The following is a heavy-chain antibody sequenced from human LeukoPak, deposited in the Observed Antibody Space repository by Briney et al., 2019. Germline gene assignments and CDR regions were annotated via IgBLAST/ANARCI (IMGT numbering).Heavy chain of an antibody. CDR1: GFTFSSYA. J-gene: IGHJ6*02. V-gene: IGHV3-23*01. CDR3: AKSMVRGVTKGLYGMDV. D-gene: IGHD3-10*01. CDR2: ISGSGGST. Sequence: PGGSLRLSCAASGFTFSSYAMSWVRQAPGKGLEWVSAISGSGGSTYYADSVKGRFTISRDNSKNMLYLQMNSLRAEDTAVYYCAKSMVRGVTKGLYGMDVWGQGTTVTVSS.